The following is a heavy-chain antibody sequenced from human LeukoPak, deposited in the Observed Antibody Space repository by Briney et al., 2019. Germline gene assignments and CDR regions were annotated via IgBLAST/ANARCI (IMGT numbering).Heavy chain of an antibody. J-gene: IGHJ4*02. V-gene: IGHV4-4*07. CDR3: AREQYPYFDY. CDR2: IHTSGST. Sequence: SETLSLTCTVSGGSISSYSWTWIRQPAGKGLEWIGRIHTSGSTNYNPSLKSRVTMSVDTSKNQFSLKLSSVTAADTAIYHCAREQYPYFDYWGQGTLVTVSS. CDR1: GGSISSYS. D-gene: IGHD2-2*02.